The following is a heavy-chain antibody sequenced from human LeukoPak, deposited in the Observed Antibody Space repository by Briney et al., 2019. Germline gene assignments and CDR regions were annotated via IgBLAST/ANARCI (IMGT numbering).Heavy chain of an antibody. CDR3: ATGTYYYDSGGYYSAQYFQH. J-gene: IGHJ1*01. CDR2: ISYDGSNK. V-gene: IGHV3-30-3*01. Sequence: PGRSLRLSCAASGFTFSSYAMHWVRQAPGKGLEWVAVISYDGSNKYYADSVKGRFTISRDNSKNTLYLQMNSLRAEDTAVYYCATGTYYYDSGGYYSAQYFQHWGQGTLVTVSS. CDR1: GFTFSSYA. D-gene: IGHD3-22*01.